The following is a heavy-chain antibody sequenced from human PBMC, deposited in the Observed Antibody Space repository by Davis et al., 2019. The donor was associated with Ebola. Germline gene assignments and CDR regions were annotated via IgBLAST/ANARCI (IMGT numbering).Heavy chain of an antibody. J-gene: IGHJ4*02. CDR3: ASLEYSSSSRYFDY. V-gene: IGHV3-11*06. CDR1: GFTFSDYY. D-gene: IGHD6-6*01. Sequence: GESLKISCAASGFTFSDYYMSWIRQAPGKGLEWVSYISSSSSYTNYADSVKGRFTISRDNAKNSLYLQMNSLRAEDTAVYYCASLEYSSSSRYFDYWGQGTLVTVSS. CDR2: ISSSSSYT.